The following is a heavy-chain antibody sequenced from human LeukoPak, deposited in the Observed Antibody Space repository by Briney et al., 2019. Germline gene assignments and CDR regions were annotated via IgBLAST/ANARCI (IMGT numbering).Heavy chain of an antibody. Sequence: GGSLRLSCAASGFTFSSSWMHWVRQAPGKGLAWVSRITRDGSSTTYADSVKGRFTTSRDNAKNTLYLQMDSLRDDDTAVYYCARDPGYESWSPFWGGMDVWGNGTTVIVSS. D-gene: IGHD3-16*01. CDR3: ARDPGYESWSPFWGGMDV. CDR1: GFTFSSSW. CDR2: ITRDGSST. J-gene: IGHJ6*04. V-gene: IGHV3-74*01.